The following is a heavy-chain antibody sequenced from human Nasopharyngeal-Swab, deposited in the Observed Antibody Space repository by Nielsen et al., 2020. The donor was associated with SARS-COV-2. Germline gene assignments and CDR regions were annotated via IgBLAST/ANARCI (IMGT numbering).Heavy chain of an antibody. CDR2: IYPGDSDT. D-gene: IGHD1-1*01. Sequence: GESLKISCTGSGYSFTSYWIGWVRQMPGKGLEWMGIIYPGDSDTRYSPSFQDQVTISADKSISTAYLQWSSLKASDTAMYYCATGREHYYYYMDVWGKGTTVTVSS. CDR3: ATGREHYYYYMDV. V-gene: IGHV5-51*01. CDR1: GYSFTSYW. J-gene: IGHJ6*03.